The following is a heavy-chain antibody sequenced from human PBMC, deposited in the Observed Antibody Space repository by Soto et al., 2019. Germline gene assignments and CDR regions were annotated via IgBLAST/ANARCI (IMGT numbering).Heavy chain of an antibody. CDR1: GFTFSSYA. CDR2: ISGSGGST. J-gene: IGHJ1*01. V-gene: IGHV3-23*01. Sequence: EVQLLESGGGLVQPGGSLRLSCAASGFTFSSYAMSWVRQAPGKGLEWVSAISGSGGSTYYAYSVKGRFTISRDNSKNTLYLQMNSLRAEDTAVYYCAKDLLDYGDLRYFQHWGQGTLVTVSS. CDR3: AKDLLDYGDLRYFQH. D-gene: IGHD4-17*01.